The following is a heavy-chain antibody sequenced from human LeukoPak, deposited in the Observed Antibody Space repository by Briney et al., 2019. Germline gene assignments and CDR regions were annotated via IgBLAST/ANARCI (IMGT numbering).Heavy chain of an antibody. J-gene: IGHJ6*02. D-gene: IGHD3-9*01. V-gene: IGHV1-2*02. CDR3: ARERVLYYDILTGFGTYYYGMDV. CDR1: GYTFTGYY. Sequence: ASVKVSCKASGYTFTGYYMHWVRQAPGQGREWMGWINPNSGGTNYAQKFQGRVTMTRDTSISTAYMELSRLRSDDTAVYYCARERVLYYDILTGFGTYYYGMDVWGQGTTVTVSS. CDR2: INPNSGGT.